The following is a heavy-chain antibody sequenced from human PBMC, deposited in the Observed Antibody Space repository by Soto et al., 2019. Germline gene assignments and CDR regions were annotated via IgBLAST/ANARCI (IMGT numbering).Heavy chain of an antibody. J-gene: IGHJ4*02. CDR2: INHSGST. CDR3: ARDRRYSYGYAHFDY. V-gene: IGHV4-34*01. D-gene: IGHD5-18*01. CDR1: GGSFSGYY. Sequence: LSLTCAVYGGSFSGYYWSWIRQPPGKGLEWIGEINHSGSTNYNPSLKSRVTISVDTSKNQFSLKLSSVTAADTAVYYCARDRRYSYGYAHFDYWGQGTLVTV.